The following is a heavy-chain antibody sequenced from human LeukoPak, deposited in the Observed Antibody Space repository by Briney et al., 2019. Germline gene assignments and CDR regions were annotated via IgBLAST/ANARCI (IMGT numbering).Heavy chain of an antibody. CDR1: GFTFSNYW. V-gene: IGHV3-53*01. J-gene: IGHJ6*02. D-gene: IGHD6-6*01. CDR2: IYSGGST. CDR3: ARDRSIAARPRYYYGMDV. Sequence: GGSLRLSCAASGFTFSNYWMTWVRQAPGKGLEWVSVIYSGGSTYYADSVKGRFTISRDNSKNTLYLQMNSLRAEDTAVYYCARDRSIAARPRYYYGMDVWGQGTTVTVSS.